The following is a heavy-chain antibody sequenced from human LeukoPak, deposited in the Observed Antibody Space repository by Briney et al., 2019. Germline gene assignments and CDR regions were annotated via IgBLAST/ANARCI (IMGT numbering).Heavy chain of an antibody. CDR2: IYYSGST. Sequence: SETLSLTCTVSGGSISSYYWSWIRQPPGKGLEWIGYIYYSGSTDYNPSLTSRVTISVDTSKNQFSLKLSSVTAADTAVYCCATGNYYDSSGGFDYWGQGTLVTVSS. CDR3: ATGNYYDSSGGFDY. D-gene: IGHD3-22*01. V-gene: IGHV4-59*01. CDR1: GGSISSYY. J-gene: IGHJ4*02.